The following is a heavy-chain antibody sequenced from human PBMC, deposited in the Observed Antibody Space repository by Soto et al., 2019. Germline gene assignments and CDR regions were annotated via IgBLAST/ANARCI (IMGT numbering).Heavy chain of an antibody. CDR2: IVVGSGNT. D-gene: IGHD3-3*01. CDR3: AATYYDFWSGYFENNWFDP. CDR1: GFTFTSSA. V-gene: IGHV1-58*01. Sequence: GASVKVSCKASGFTFTSSAVQWVRQARGQRLEWIGWIVVGSGNTNYAQKFQERVTITRDMSTSTAYMELSSLRSEDTAVYYCAATYYDFWSGYFENNWFDPWGQGTLVTVSS. J-gene: IGHJ5*02.